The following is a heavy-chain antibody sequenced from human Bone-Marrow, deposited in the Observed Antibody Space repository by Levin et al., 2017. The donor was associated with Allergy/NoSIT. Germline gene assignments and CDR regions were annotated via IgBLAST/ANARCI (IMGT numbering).Heavy chain of an antibody. V-gene: IGHV4-39*01. J-gene: IGHJ2*01. CDR3: ANRRTAAAGTWNWYFDL. CDR1: GGSISSSSYY. D-gene: IGHD6-13*01. CDR2: MYYSGST. Sequence: SETLSLTCTVSGGSISSSSYYWGWIRQPPGKGLEWIGSMYYSGSTYYNPSLKSRVTISVDTSKNQFSLKLSSVTAADTAVYYCANRRTAAAGTWNWYFDLWGRGTLVTVSS.